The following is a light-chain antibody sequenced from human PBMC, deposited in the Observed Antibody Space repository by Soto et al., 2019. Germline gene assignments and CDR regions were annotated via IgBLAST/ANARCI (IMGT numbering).Light chain of an antibody. CDR3: AAWDDSLSGYV. V-gene: IGLV1-44*01. Sequence: QLVLTQPPSTSGTPGQRVTISCSGSSSNIGRNTVNWYQHLPGSAPKLLIYSNNQRPSGVPDRFSGSKSGTSASLAVSGLQSEDEADYYCAAWDDSLSGYVFGTGTKLTVL. CDR2: SNN. J-gene: IGLJ1*01. CDR1: SSNIGRNT.